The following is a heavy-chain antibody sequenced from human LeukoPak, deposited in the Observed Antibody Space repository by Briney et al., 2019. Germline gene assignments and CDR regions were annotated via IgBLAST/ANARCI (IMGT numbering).Heavy chain of an antibody. CDR1: GFTFSSYS. J-gene: IGHJ4*02. Sequence: GGSQRLSCAASGFTFSSYSMNWVRQAPGKGLEWVSSISSSSSYIYYADSVKGRFAISRDSAKNSLYLQMNSLRAEDTAVYYCAISPGGYGSGSYSWGQGTLVTVSS. V-gene: IGHV3-21*01. CDR3: AISPGGYGSGSYS. CDR2: ISSSSSYI. D-gene: IGHD3-10*01.